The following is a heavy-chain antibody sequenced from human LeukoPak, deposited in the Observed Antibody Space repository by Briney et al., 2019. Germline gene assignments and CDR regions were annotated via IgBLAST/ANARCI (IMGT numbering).Heavy chain of an antibody. Sequence: ASVKVSCKASGYTFTGYYMHWVRQAPGQGLEWMVWINPNSGGTNYAQKFQGRVTMTRDTSISTAYMELSRLRSDDTAVYCCARERTNWGSSHIDYWGQGTLVTVSS. CDR2: INPNSGGT. D-gene: IGHD7-27*01. V-gene: IGHV1-2*02. J-gene: IGHJ4*02. CDR1: GYTFTGYY. CDR3: ARERTNWGSSHIDY.